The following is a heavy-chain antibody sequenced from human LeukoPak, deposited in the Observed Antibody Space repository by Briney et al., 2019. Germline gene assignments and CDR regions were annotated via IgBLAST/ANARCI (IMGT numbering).Heavy chain of an antibody. D-gene: IGHD1-26*01. J-gene: IGHJ4*02. CDR1: GFTFSSYA. V-gene: IGHV3-23*01. Sequence: GGSLRLSCAASGFTFSSYAMSWVRQAPGKGLEWVSAISGSGGSTYYADSVKGRFTISRDNAKNSLYLQMNSLRVEDTGVYYCASWGEGALDNWGQGTLVTVSS. CDR2: ISGSGGST. CDR3: ASWGEGALDN.